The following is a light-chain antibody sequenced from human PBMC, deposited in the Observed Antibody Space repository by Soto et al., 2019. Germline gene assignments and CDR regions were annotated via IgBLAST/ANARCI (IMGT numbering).Light chain of an antibody. Sequence: DIQMTHSPPTLPGSVQYIVTITFRASQPISSWLASYQQKPGKAPKLLIYKASTLKSGVPSRFSGSGSGTEFTLTISSLQPDDFATYYCQNYNSYSEEFGQGTKVGIK. CDR2: KAS. V-gene: IGKV1-5*03. J-gene: IGKJ1*01. CDR1: QPISSW. CDR3: QNYNSYSEE.